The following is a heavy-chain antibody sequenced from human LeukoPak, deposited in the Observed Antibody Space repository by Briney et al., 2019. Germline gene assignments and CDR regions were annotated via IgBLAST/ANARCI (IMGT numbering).Heavy chain of an antibody. V-gene: IGHV4-39*07. CDR3: ARAGIAAAGTSRSKPNWFDP. CDR2: IDHSGST. D-gene: IGHD6-13*01. J-gene: IGHJ5*02. Sequence: PSETLSLTCTVSGGSISSSSYYWGWIRQPPGKGLEWIGEIDHSGSTNYNPSLKSRVTISVDTSKNQFSLKLSSVTAADTAVYYCARAGIAAAGTSRSKPNWFDPWGQGTLVTVSS. CDR1: GGSISSSSYY.